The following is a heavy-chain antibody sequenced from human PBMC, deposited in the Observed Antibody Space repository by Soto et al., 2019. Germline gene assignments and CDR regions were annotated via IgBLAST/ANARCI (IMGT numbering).Heavy chain of an antibody. CDR2: IKGDETTS. CDR3: ARKSDSLIDY. J-gene: IGHJ4*02. CDR1: GFTFTSYW. D-gene: IGHD3-22*01. Sequence: EVQVVESGGASVQPGGSPRLSCAASGFTFTSYWMHWVRQAPGKGLLWMSRIKGDETTSSYADSVKGRFTISRDNAKNTVYLQMNSLRAEDTAVYYCARKSDSLIDYWGQGILVTVST. V-gene: IGHV3-74*01.